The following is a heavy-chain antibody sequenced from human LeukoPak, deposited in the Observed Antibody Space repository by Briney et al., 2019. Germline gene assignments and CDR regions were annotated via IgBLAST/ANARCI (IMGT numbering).Heavy chain of an antibody. J-gene: IGHJ4*02. CDR1: GFTLSSHS. CDR2: ISSSSSYI. CDR3: ARDRPSASVDRPFDY. Sequence: KPGGSLRLSCAGSGFTLSSHSMNWVRPAPGKGLEWVSSISSSSSYIYYADSVKGRFTISRDNARNSLYLQMNSLRAGDTAVYYCARDRPSASVDRPFDYWGQGTLVTVSS. V-gene: IGHV3-21*01.